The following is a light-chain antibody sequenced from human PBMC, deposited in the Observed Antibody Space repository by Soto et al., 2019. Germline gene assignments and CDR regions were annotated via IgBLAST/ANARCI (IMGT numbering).Light chain of an antibody. Sequence: QSVLTQPPSLSGTPGQRVTISCSGSNSNIGRYSVNWYQHFPGTAPKILIYSDAERPSGVPDRFSGSKSGTSASLAISGLQSEDEAEYYCAAWDDNLNGPLFGGGTKVTVL. CDR1: NSNIGRYS. CDR2: SDA. J-gene: IGLJ3*02. V-gene: IGLV1-44*01. CDR3: AAWDDNLNGPL.